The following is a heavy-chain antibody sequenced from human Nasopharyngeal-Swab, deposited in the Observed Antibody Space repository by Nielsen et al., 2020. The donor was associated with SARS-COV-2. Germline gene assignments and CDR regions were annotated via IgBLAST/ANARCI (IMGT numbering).Heavy chain of an antibody. CDR1: GFAFSRYW. CDR2: IKQDGSEK. CDR3: ARDVGGRDNY. D-gene: IGHD2-15*01. V-gene: IGHV3-7*01. Sequence: GESLKISCAASGFAFSRYWMNWVRQAPGKGLEWVANIKQDGSEKPYVDSVRGRFTISRDNAKNTLYLQMNSLRAEDTAVYYCARDVGGRDNYWGQGALVTVSS. J-gene: IGHJ4*02.